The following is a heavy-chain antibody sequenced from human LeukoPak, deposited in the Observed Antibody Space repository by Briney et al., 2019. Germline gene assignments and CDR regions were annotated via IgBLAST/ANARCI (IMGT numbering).Heavy chain of an antibody. D-gene: IGHD5-18*01. CDR1: GGSISSYY. J-gene: IGHJ5*02. V-gene: IGHV4-4*07. Sequence: SETLSLTCTVSGGSISSYYWSWIRQPAGKGLEWIGRIYTSGSTNYNPSLKSRVTMSVDTSKNQFSLKLSSVTAADTAVYYCARDYSAMGENRFDPWGQGTLVTVSS. CDR2: IYTSGST. CDR3: ARDYSAMGENRFDP.